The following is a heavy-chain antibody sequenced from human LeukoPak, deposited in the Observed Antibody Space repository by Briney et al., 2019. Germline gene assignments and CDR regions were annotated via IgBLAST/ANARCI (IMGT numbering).Heavy chain of an antibody. CDR1: GFTFSNYS. CDR2: ISISSSYI. Sequence: PGGSLRLSCAASGFTFSNYSMNWVRQAPGKGLEWVSSISISSSYIFYADSVKGRFTISKDNAKNSPYLQMNTLRAEDTAVYYCARDLEYYYGSGSYYHWGQGTLVTVSS. J-gene: IGHJ5*02. CDR3: ARDLEYYYGSGSYYH. D-gene: IGHD3-10*01. V-gene: IGHV3-21*01.